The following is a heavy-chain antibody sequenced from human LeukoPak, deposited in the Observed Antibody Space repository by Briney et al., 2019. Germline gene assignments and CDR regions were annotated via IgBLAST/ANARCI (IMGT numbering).Heavy chain of an antibody. V-gene: IGHV3-23*01. Sequence: LTGGSLRLSCVVSGLTFSSYAMSWVRQAPGKGLDWVSAISASGGSTYYADSVKGRFTISRDNSKNTVYLQLNSLRGEDTAIYYCAPNWNLDYWGQRSLVTVSS. CDR1: GLTFSSYA. CDR2: ISASGGST. D-gene: IGHD1-1*01. J-gene: IGHJ4*02. CDR3: APNWNLDY.